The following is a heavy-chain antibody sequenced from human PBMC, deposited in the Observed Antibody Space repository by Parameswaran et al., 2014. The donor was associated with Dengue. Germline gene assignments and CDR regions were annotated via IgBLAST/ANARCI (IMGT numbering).Heavy chain of an antibody. Sequence: RWIRQPPGKGLEWIGYIYDSGSTNXNPPLKSRVTISVDTSKNQFSLKLTSVTTADTGLYFCAGSDVYRGNPFDCFDIWGRGSMVTVSS. V-gene: IGHV4-59*01. CDR2: IYDSGST. J-gene: IGHJ3*02. CDR3: AGSDVYRGNPFDCFDI. D-gene: IGHD2-21*01.